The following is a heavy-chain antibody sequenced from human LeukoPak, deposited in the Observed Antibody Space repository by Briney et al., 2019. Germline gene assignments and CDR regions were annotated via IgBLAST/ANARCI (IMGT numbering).Heavy chain of an antibody. CDR2: ISSSGSTI. V-gene: IGHV3-11*04. CDR3: ARDAVDTAMVYYYYMDV. CDR1: GFTFSDYY. Sequence: GGSLRLSCAASGFTFSDYYMSWIRQAPGKGLEWVSYISSSGSTIYYADSVKGRFTISRDNAKNSLYLQMNSLRAEDTAVYYCARDAVDTAMVYYYYMDVWGKGTTVTVSS. D-gene: IGHD5-18*01. J-gene: IGHJ6*03.